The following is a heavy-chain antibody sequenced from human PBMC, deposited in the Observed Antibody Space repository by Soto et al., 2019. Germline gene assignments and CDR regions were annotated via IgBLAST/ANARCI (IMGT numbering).Heavy chain of an antibody. CDR3: ARRSSSWYFDY. CDR1: GFTFSSYA. Sequence: EVQLLESGGGLVQPGGSLRLSCAASGFTFSSYAMNWVRQAPGKGLEWVSVISGSDGSTYYADSVKGRFTISRDNSKNTLKLQMNSRRAEDTAVYYCARRSSSWYFDYWGHGTLVTVSS. V-gene: IGHV3-23*01. J-gene: IGHJ4*01. CDR2: ISGSDGST. D-gene: IGHD6-13*01.